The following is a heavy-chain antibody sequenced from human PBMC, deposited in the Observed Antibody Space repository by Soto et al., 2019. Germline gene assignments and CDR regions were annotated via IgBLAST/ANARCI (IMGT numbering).Heavy chain of an antibody. Sequence: QVQLQESGPGLVKPSETLSLTCSVSGGSVSSGSYHWSWVRQPPGKGLEWIGFKHYTGRPAYNPSLTSRAVLSIDRSKTQFARKLSSLTAADTAVYFCARVGWGGDSWGQGTLVTVSS. CDR3: ARVGWGGDS. CDR2: KHYTGRP. J-gene: IGHJ4*02. V-gene: IGHV4-61*01. D-gene: IGHD7-27*01. CDR1: GGSVSSGSYH.